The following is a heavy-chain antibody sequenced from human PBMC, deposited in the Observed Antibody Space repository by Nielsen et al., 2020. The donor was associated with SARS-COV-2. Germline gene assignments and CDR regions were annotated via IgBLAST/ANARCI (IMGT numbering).Heavy chain of an antibody. CDR3: ARDPILYSSSPPFDY. CDR2: ISGSGGST. D-gene: IGHD6-6*01. Sequence: GESLKISCAASGFTFSSYAMNWVRQAPGKGLEWVSAISGSGGSTYYADSVKGRFTISRDNSKNTLYLQMNSLRAEDTAVYYCARDPILYSSSPPFDYWGQGTLVTVSS. CDR1: GFTFSSYA. J-gene: IGHJ4*02. V-gene: IGHV3-23*01.